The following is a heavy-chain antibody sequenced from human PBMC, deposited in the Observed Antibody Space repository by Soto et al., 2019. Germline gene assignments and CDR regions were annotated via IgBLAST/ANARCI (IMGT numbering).Heavy chain of an antibody. CDR2: LSYHLSSE. V-gene: IGHV3-30*18. CDR3: AKEVDEYSAAWFDIDD. CDR1: GFTFRAYG. D-gene: IGHD5-12*01. J-gene: IGHJ4*02. Sequence: QVQLVESGGGVVQPGTSLRLSCAASGFTFRAYGMHWVRQAQGKGLEWLAVLSYHLSSELYADAVKGRFTISRDNSKNTLYLQMNSLRPEDTAVYYCAKEVDEYSAAWFDIDDWGQGTMVTVSS.